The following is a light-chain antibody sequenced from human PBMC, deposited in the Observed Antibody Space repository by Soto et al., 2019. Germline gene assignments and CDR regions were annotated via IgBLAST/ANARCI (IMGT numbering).Light chain of an antibody. J-gene: IGKJ4*01. CDR1: QSVSSN. V-gene: IGKV3-15*01. CDR3: QQYNNWPLT. Sequence: EIVMTQSPATLSVSPGERATLSCRASQSVSSNLAWYQQKPGQAPRLLIYGASPRATGIPARFSGSGSGTEFTLTISILQSEDFAVYYCQQYNNWPLTFGGGTKVEIK. CDR2: GAS.